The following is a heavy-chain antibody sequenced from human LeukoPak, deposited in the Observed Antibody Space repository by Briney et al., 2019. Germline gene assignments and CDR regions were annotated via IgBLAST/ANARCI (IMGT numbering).Heavy chain of an antibody. Sequence: GGSLRLSCAASGFSVSGNYMSWVRQAPGKGLECVSLTYSGGSTYYADSVKGRFTISRDNSKNTLYLQMNSLRAEDTAVYYCARDSAMAYYFDYWGQGTLVTVSS. CDR2: TYSGGST. J-gene: IGHJ4*02. V-gene: IGHV3-53*01. CDR3: ARDSAMAYYFDY. CDR1: GFSVSGNY. D-gene: IGHD5-18*01.